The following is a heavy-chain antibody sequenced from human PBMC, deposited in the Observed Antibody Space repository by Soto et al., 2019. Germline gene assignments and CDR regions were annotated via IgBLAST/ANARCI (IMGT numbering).Heavy chain of an antibody. D-gene: IGHD3-10*01. CDR1: GGSFNSHA. Sequence: QVQLLQSGSEVKKPGSSVKVSCKASGGSFNSHAYSWVRRAPGQGLEWMGKIVPVLGTPNSAPKFQARLTITADESTSTVHMEVSRLTSDDTAVYCCARASNYYGRGLSWFDSWGQGTMVTVSS. CDR2: IVPVLGTP. V-gene: IGHV1-69*11. CDR3: ARASNYYGRGLSWFDS. J-gene: IGHJ5*01.